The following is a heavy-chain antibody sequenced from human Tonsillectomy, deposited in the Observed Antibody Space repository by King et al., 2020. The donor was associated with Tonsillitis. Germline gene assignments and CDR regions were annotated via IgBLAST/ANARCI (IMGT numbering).Heavy chain of an antibody. CDR2: MYYSGTI. D-gene: IGHD1-26*01. CDR1: GGSISSGDHY. J-gene: IGHJ4*02. Sequence: MQLQESGPGVVKPSETLSLTCTVSGGSISSGDHYWAWIRQPPGKGLGWIAYMYYSGTIFYNPYLKSRITISGGTSGYRFSLKLSPVTAADTAVYFCARYVSGSFDYWGQGALVTVSS. CDR3: ARYVSGSFDY. V-gene: IGHV4-39*01.